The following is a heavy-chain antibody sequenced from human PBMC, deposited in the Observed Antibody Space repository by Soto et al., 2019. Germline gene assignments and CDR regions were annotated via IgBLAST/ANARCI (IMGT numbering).Heavy chain of an antibody. CDR3: ASSPSGDSLYAFDI. J-gene: IGHJ3*02. CDR1: GFTFSSYA. CDR2: ISYDGSNK. V-gene: IGHV3-30-3*01. D-gene: IGHD2-21*01. Sequence: GSLRLSCAASGFTFSSYAMHWVRQAPGKGLEWVAVISYDGSNKYYADSVKGRFTISRDNSKNTLYLQMNSLRAEDTAVYYCASSPSGDSLYAFDIWGQGTMVTVSS.